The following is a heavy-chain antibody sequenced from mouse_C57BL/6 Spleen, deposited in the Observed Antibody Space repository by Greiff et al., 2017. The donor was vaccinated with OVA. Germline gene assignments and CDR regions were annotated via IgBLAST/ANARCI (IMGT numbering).Heavy chain of an antibody. V-gene: IGHV1-69*01. CDR3: ASSYGYFDY. CDR2: IDPSDSYT. Sequence: QVQLKQPGAELVMPGASVKLSCKASGYTFTSYWMHWVKQRPGQGLEWIGEIDPSDSYTNYNQKFKGKSTLTVDKSSSTAYMQLSSLTSEDSAVYYCASSYGYFDYWAKAPLSQSPQ. CDR1: GYTFTSYW. D-gene: IGHD1-1*01. J-gene: IGHJ2*01.